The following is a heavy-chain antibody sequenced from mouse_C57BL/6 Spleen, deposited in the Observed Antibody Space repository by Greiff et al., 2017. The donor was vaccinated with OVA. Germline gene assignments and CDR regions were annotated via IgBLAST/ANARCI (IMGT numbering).Heavy chain of an antibody. D-gene: IGHD2-3*01. CDR1: GYTFTDYN. V-gene: IGHV1-18*01. CDR3: ARGGYDGYHWYFDV. Sequence: EVKLVESGPELVKPGASVKIPCKASGYTFTDYNMDWVKQSHGKSLEWIGDINPNNGGTIYNQKFKGKATLTVDKSSSTAYMELRSLTSEDTAVYYCARGGYDGYHWYFDVWGTGTTVTVSS. CDR2: INPNNGGT. J-gene: IGHJ1*03.